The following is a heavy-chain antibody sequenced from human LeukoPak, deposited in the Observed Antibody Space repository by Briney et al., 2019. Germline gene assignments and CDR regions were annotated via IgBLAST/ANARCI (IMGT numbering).Heavy chain of an antibody. V-gene: IGHV4-34*01. CDR2: TNHSGST. CDR3: ARGGSIVTMVRGAAQADY. D-gene: IGHD3-10*01. Sequence: SETLSLTCAVYGGSFSGYYWSWIRQPPGKGLEWIGETNHSGSTNYNPSLKSRVTISVDTSKNQFSLKLSSVTAADTAVYYCARGGSIVTMVRGAAQADYWGQGTLVTVSS. CDR1: GGSFSGYY. J-gene: IGHJ4*02.